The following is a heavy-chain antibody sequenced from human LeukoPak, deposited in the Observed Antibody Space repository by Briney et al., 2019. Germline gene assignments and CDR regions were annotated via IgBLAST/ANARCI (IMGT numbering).Heavy chain of an antibody. Sequence: GGSLRLSCAASGFTVSGNYMSWVRQAPGKGLEWVSVIYSGGSTYYADSVKGRFTISRDNSKNTLYLQMNSLRAEDTAVYYCARLGGYYSYYFDYWGQGTLVTVSS. CDR3: ARLGGYYSYYFDY. V-gene: IGHV3-53*01. CDR1: GFTVSGNY. D-gene: IGHD3-22*01. CDR2: IYSGGST. J-gene: IGHJ4*02.